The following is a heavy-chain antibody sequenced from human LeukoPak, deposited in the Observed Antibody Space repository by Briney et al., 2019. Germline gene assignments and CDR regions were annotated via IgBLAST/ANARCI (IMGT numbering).Heavy chain of an antibody. J-gene: IGHJ6*04. V-gene: IGHV3-23*01. CDR2: IISGSGVTT. D-gene: IGHD2/OR15-2a*01. CDR3: AGHRYCNSPTCLPGV. CDR1: GFTFSTYG. Sequence: GGSVRLSCAASGFTFSTYGMSWVRQAPGKGLEWVSAIISGSGVTTYYADSVKGRFTISRDNSKNTLYLQINSLRAEDTAVYYCAGHRYCNSPTCLPGVWGKGSTVTVSS.